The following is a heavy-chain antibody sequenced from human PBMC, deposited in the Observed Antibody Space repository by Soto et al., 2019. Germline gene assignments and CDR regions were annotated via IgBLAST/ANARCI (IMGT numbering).Heavy chain of an antibody. J-gene: IGHJ3*02. CDR2: ISYDGSNK. CDR1: GFTFSSYA. D-gene: IGHD6-19*01. CDR3: AKAGQVAFDI. Sequence: GGSLRLSCGASGFTFSSYAMHWVRQAPGKGLEWVAVISYDGSNKYYADSVKGRFTISRDNSKNTLYLQMNSLRAEDTAVYYCAKAGQVAFDIWGQGTMVT. V-gene: IGHV3-30-3*01.